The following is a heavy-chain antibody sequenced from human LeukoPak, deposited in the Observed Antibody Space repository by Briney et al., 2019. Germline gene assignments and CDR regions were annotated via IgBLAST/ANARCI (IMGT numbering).Heavy chain of an antibody. J-gene: IGHJ4*01. Sequence: ASVFECVKASGYTFTGYYGHWLRQAPGQGLEWMGFINPNSGGTNYAQKFQGRVTMTRDTSISTAYMELSSLTSDDTAVYYCARDLEGYHYGVGNYPHWGDGHVITVSS. CDR3: ARDLEGYHYGVGNYPH. CDR1: GYTFTGYY. D-gene: IGHD4/OR15-4a*01. V-gene: IGHV1-2*02. CDR2: INPNSGGT.